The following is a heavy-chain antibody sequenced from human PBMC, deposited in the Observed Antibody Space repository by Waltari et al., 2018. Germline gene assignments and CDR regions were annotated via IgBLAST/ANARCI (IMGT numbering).Heavy chain of an antibody. V-gene: IGHV3-53*03. Sequence: EVNLVESGGGLVQPGGSLRLSCAASGFLVEATYMTWVRQAPGKGLVWVSVIYSGMTTYHAYSAQDRFIISRYNSKNTLFLQMNSLRAEDTAVYYCARGHCTGGSCHSGDNFDLWGQGTLVTVSS. D-gene: IGHD2-15*01. CDR3: ARGHCTGGSCHSGDNFDL. CDR2: IYSGMTT. J-gene: IGHJ4*02. CDR1: GFLVEATY.